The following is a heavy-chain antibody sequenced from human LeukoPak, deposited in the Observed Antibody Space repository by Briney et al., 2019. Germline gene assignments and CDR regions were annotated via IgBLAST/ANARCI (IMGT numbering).Heavy chain of an antibody. Sequence: GGSLRLSCAASGFTFSSYAMHWVRQAPGKGLEWVAVISYDGSNKYYADSVKGRFTISRDNSKNTLYLQMNSLRAEDTAVYYCARGSQIVVVSAAMNYWGQGTLVTVSS. CDR1: GFTFSSYA. D-gene: IGHD2-2*01. CDR2: ISYDGSNK. V-gene: IGHV3-30-3*01. CDR3: ARGSQIVVVSAAMNY. J-gene: IGHJ4*02.